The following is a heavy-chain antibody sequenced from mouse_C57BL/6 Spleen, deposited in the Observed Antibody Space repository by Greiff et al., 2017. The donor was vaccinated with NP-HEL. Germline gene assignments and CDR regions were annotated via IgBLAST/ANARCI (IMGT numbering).Heavy chain of an antibody. CDR3: ASLYYSNYEGYFDV. J-gene: IGHJ1*03. Sequence: QVQLKQSGPELVKPGASVKISCKASGYAFSSSWMNWVKQRPGKGLEWIGRIYPGDGDTNYNGKFKGKATLTADKSSSTAYMQLSSLTSEDSAVYFCASLYYSNYEGYFDVWGTGTTVTVSS. CDR2: IYPGDGDT. D-gene: IGHD2-5*01. CDR1: GYAFSSSW. V-gene: IGHV1-82*01.